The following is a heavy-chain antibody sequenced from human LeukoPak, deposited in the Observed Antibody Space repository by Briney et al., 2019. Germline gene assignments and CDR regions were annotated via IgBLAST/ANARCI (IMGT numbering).Heavy chain of an antibody. V-gene: IGHV4-59*08. J-gene: IGHJ4*02. Sequence: SETLSLTCTVSGGSISSYYWSWIRQPPGKGLEWIGYIYYSGSTNYNPSLKSRVTISVDTSKNQFSLKLSSVTAADTAVYYCAISAGGLDIDYWGQGTLVTVSS. D-gene: IGHD4-23*01. CDR1: GGSISSYY. CDR2: IYYSGST. CDR3: AISAGGLDIDY.